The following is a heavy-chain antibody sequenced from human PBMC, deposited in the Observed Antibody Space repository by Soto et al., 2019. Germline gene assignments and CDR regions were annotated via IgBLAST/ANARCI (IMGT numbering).Heavy chain of an antibody. CDR2: ISSSGSTI. CDR1: GFTFSYYY. D-gene: IGHD3-22*01. V-gene: IGHV3-11*01. Sequence: GGSLRLSCAASGFTFSYYYMSWIRQAPGKGLEWVSYISSSGSTIYYADSVKGRFTISRDNAKNSLYLQMNSLRGEDTAVYYCARDLSNSRGGYHLHFDYWGQGTLVTVSS. CDR3: ARDLSNSRGGYHLHFDY. J-gene: IGHJ4*02.